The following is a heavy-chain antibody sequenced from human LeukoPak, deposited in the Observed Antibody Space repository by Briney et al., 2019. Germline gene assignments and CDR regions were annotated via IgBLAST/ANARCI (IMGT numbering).Heavy chain of an antibody. V-gene: IGHV4-34*01. Sequence: SETPSLTCAVYGGSFSGYYWSWIRQPPGKGLEWIGEINHSGSTNYNPSLKSRVTISVDTSKNQFSLKLSSVTAADTAVYYCARRARVVVVANWFDPWGQGTLVTVSS. CDR3: ARRARVVVVANWFDP. CDR1: GGSFSGYY. D-gene: IGHD2-15*01. J-gene: IGHJ5*02. CDR2: INHSGST.